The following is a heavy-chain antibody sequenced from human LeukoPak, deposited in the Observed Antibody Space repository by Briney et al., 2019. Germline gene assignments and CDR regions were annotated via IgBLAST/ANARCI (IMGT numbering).Heavy chain of an antibody. CDR1: GGSFSGYY. CDR2: INHSGST. D-gene: IGHD5/OR15-5a*01. J-gene: IGHJ3*02. CDR3: VRDSKSTADAFDI. V-gene: IGHV4-34*01. Sequence: SETLSLTCAVYGGSFSGYYWSWIRQPPGKGLEWIGVINHSGSTNYNPSLKSRVTISVDTSKNQFSLKLSSVTAADTAVYYCVRDSKSTADAFDIWGQGTMVTVSS.